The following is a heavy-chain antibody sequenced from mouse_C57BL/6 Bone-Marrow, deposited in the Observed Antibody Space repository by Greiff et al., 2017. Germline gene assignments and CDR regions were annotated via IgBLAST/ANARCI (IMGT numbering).Heavy chain of an antibody. J-gene: IGHJ2*01. V-gene: IGHV1-55*01. Sequence: QVHVKQPGAELVKPGASVKMSCKASGYTFTSYWITWVKQRPGQGLEWIGDIYPGSGSTNYNEKFKSKATLTVDTSSSTAYMQLSSLTSEDSAVYYCARWVHYFDYWGQGTTLTVSS. CDR3: ARWVHYFDY. CDR2: IYPGSGST. CDR1: GYTFTSYW.